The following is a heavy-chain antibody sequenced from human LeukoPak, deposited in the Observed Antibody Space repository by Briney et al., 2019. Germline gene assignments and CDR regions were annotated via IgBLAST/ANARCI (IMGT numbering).Heavy chain of an antibody. CDR3: ASLPEVWGAFDI. V-gene: IGHV4-59*01. CDR1: GGSISSYY. CDR2: IYYSGST. D-gene: IGHD7-27*01. J-gene: IGHJ3*02. Sequence: SETLSLTCTVSGGSISSYYWSWIRQPPGKGLEWIGYIYYSGSTTYNPPLTSRVTISVDTSKNQFSLKLSSVTAADTAVYYCASLPEVWGAFDIWGQGTMVTVSS.